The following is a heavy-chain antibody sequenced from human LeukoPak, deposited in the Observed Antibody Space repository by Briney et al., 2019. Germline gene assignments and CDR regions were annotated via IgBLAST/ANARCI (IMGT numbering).Heavy chain of an antibody. CDR3: ATDRLGYCSSTSCYVLRDAFDI. J-gene: IGHJ3*02. CDR1: GYTFTGYY. D-gene: IGHD2-2*01. V-gene: IGHV1-2*02. CDR2: IKPSSGGT. Sequence: GASVKVTCKASGYTFTGYYIHWVRQAPGQGLEWMGWIKPSSGGTNYAQNFQGRVTMTRDTSINTAYMELSRLRSDDTAVYYCATDRLGYCSSTSCYVLRDAFDIWGQGTMVTVSS.